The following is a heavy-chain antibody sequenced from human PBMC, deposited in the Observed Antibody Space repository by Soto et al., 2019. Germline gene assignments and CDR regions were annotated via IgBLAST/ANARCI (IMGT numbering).Heavy chain of an antibody. J-gene: IGHJ4*02. V-gene: IGHV3-9*01. CDR1: GFTFDDYG. CDR3: AKGIPFRGYDFSLDY. Sequence: GGSLRLSCAASGFTFDDYGMHWVRQAPGKGLEWVSGISWNSDSIGYADSVKGRFTMSRDNAKNSLYLQMNSLRAEDTALYYCAKGIPFRGYDFSLDYWGQGILVTVSS. D-gene: IGHD5-12*01. CDR2: ISWNSDSI.